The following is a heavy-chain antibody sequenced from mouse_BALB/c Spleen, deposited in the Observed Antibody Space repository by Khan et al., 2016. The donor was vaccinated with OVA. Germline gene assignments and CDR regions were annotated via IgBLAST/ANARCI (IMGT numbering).Heavy chain of an antibody. CDR1: GYTFTSYD. V-gene: IGHV1-85*01. J-gene: IGHJ1*01. CDR3: ARHYSGGNLSWYFDV. CDR2: IFPGDDST. D-gene: IGHD1-1*02. Sequence: ALLQESGAELVKPGASVKLSCKASGYTFTSYDINWVRQRPEQGLEWIGWIFPGDDSTKYNEKFKGKATLTTDKSSSTAYMQLSRLTSEDSAVYCCARHYSGGNLSWYFDVWGAGTTVTVSS.